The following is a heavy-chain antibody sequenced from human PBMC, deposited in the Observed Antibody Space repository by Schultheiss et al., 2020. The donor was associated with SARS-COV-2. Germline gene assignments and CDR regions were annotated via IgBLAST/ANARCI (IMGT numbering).Heavy chain of an antibody. V-gene: IGHV3-30*07. J-gene: IGHJ3*02. CDR1: GFTFSSYA. Sequence: GGSLRLSCAASGFTFSSYAMHWVRQAPGKGLEWVAVISYDGSNKYYADSVKGRFTISRDNSKNTLYLQMNSLRAEDTAVYYCARALYSGSYGRAFDIWGQGTMVTVSS. CDR2: ISYDGSNK. CDR3: ARALYSGSYGRAFDI. D-gene: IGHD1-26*01.